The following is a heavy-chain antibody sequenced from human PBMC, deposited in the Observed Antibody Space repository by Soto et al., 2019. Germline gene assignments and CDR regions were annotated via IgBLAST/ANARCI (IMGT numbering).Heavy chain of an antibody. V-gene: IGHV1-69*08. CDR2: IIPILGIA. J-gene: IGHJ6*02. D-gene: IGHD3-16*02. Sequence: QVQLVQSGAEVKKPGSSVKVSCKASGGTFSSYTISWVRQAPGQGLEWMGRIIPILGIANYAQKFQGRVTITADKATSTAYMELSSLRSEDTAVYYCARDFVSIVYYYYGMDVWCQGTTVTVSS. CDR3: ARDFVSIVYYYYGMDV. CDR1: GGTFSSYT.